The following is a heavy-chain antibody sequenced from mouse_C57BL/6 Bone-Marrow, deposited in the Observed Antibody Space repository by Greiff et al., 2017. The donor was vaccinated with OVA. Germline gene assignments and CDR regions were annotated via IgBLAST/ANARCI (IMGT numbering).Heavy chain of an antibody. Sequence: VQLQQSGAELVMPGASVKLSCKASGYTFTSYWMHWVKQRPGQGLEWIGEIDPSDSYTNYNQKFKGKSTLTVDKSSSTAYMQLSSLTSEDSAVYYCARRLRPLMDYWGQGTSVTVSS. CDR3: ARRLRPLMDY. D-gene: IGHD2-4*01. CDR1: GYTFTSYW. J-gene: IGHJ4*01. V-gene: IGHV1-69*01. CDR2: IDPSDSYT.